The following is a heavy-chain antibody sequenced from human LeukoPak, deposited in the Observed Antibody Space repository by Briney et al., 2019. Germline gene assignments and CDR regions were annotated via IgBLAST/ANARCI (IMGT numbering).Heavy chain of an antibody. CDR3: VRSGGYCYGSACHVEYFDL. D-gene: IGHD5-18*01. Sequence: PSETLSLTCTVSGGSISSYYWSWIRQPPGKGLEWIGSIYYSGSTYCNPSLKSRVTMSVDTPKNQFSLKLSSVIAADTAVYYCVRSGGYCYGSACHVEYFDLWGRGTLVSVSS. CDR2: IYYSGST. J-gene: IGHJ2*01. V-gene: IGHV4-59*04. CDR1: GGSISSYY.